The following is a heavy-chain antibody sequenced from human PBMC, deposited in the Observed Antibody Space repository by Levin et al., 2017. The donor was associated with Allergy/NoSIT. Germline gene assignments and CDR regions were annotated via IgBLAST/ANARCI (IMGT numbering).Heavy chain of an antibody. CDR1: GGSFSGYY. CDR2: INHSGST. V-gene: IGHV4-34*01. J-gene: IGHJ4*02. CDR3: ESYYGDLDY. D-gene: IGHD4-17*01. Sequence: SETLSLTCAVYGGSFSGYYWSWIRQPPGKGLEWIGEINHSGSTNYNPSLKSRVTISVDTSKNQFSLKLSSVTAADTAVYYCESYYGDLDYWGQGTLVTVSS.